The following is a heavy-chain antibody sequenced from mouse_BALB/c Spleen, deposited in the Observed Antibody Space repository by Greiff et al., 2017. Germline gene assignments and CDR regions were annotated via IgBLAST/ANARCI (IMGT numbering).Heavy chain of an antibody. V-gene: IGHV5-6-3*01. J-gene: IGHJ1*01. Sequence: EVHLVESGGGLVQPGGSLKLSCAASGFTFSSYGMSWVRQTPDKRLELVATINSNGGSTYYPDSVKGRFTISRDNAKNTLYLQMSSLKSEDTAMYYCARDLGTTVLDVWGAGTTVTVSS. D-gene: IGHD1-1*01. CDR1: GFTFSSYG. CDR3: ARDLGTTVLDV. CDR2: INSNGGST.